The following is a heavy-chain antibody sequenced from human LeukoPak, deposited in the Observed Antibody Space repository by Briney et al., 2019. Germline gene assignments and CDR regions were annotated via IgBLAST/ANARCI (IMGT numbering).Heavy chain of an antibody. CDR3: ATSTVGSSPRSLGY. J-gene: IGHJ4*02. CDR2: IGNNGAPT. V-gene: IGHV3-23*01. CDR1: GFTINSYG. D-gene: IGHD6-13*01. Sequence: PGGSLRLSCEASGFTINSYGMTWVRQAPGTGLEWVSSIGNNGAPTYYADSVKGRFTISRDNSKSTLYLQMNSLRAEDTAVYYCATSTVGSSPRSLGYWGQGTLVTVSS.